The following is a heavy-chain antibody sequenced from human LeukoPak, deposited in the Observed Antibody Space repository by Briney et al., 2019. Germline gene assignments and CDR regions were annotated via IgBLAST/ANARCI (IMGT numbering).Heavy chain of an antibody. J-gene: IGHJ4*02. V-gene: IGHV3-30-3*01. Sequence: PSGRSLRLSCAASGFTFSSYAMHWVRQAPGKGLEWVAVISYDGSNKYYADSVKGRFTISRDNSKNTLYLQMNSLRAEDTAVYYCANYVGMGSSWYSPLDYWGQGTLVTVSS. CDR3: ANYVGMGSSWYSPLDY. CDR2: ISYDGSNK. CDR1: GFTFSSYA. D-gene: IGHD6-13*01.